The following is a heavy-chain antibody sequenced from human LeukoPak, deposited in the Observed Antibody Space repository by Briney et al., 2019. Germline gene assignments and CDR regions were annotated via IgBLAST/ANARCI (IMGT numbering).Heavy chain of an antibody. CDR1: GFIFNNFW. D-gene: IGHD2-2*01. V-gene: IGHV3-7*04. Sequence: PGGSLRLSCAASGFIFNNFWMSWVRQAPGKGLELVANIKQDSTEKYYVDSVKGRFIISRDNAKNSLYLQMNSLRAEDTAVYYCARDCSRISCYADYWGQGTLVTVSS. J-gene: IGHJ4*02. CDR3: ARDCSRISCYADY. CDR2: IKQDSTEK.